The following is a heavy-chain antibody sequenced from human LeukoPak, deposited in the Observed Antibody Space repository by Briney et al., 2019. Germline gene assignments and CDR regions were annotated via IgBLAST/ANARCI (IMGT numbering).Heavy chain of an antibody. Sequence: SVKVSCKASGGTFSSYAISWVRQAPGQGLEWMGGIIPIFGTANYAQKFQGRVTITADESTSTAYMELSSLRSEDTAVYYCARERAVVVPAAPLAHYFDYWGQGTLVTVSS. CDR3: ARERAVVVPAAPLAHYFDY. J-gene: IGHJ4*02. V-gene: IGHV1-69*13. CDR2: IIPIFGTA. D-gene: IGHD2-2*01. CDR1: GGTFSSYA.